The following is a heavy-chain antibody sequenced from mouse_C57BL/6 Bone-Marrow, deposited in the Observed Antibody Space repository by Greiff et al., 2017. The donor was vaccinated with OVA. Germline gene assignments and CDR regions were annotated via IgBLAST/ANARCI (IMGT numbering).Heavy chain of an antibody. CDR2: IRNKANNHAT. CDR3: ASSPDSSGFFYAMDD. J-gene: IGHJ4*01. CDR1: GFTFSDAW. Sequence: EVKLQESGGGLVQPGGSMKLSCAASGFTFSDAWMDWVRQSPEQGLEWVAEIRNKANNHATYYAESVKGRFTISRDDSKSSVYRQMNSLRAEDTGIYYGASSPDSSGFFYAMDDWGQGTSVTVSA. V-gene: IGHV6-6*01. D-gene: IGHD3-2*02.